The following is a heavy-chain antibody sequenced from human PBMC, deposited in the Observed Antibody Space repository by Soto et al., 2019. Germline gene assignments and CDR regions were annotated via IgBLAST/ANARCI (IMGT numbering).Heavy chain of an antibody. CDR1: GFTVSSNY. CDR3: ARDSHGEGLDY. D-gene: IGHD4-17*01. Sequence: EMQLVESGGGLVQPGGSLRLSCAASGFTVSSNYMSWVRQAPGKGLEWVSVIYDSGSTYYADSVKGRFTISRDKSKDTLYLQMNSLSAEDTAVYYCARDSHGEGLDYWGQGTLVTVSS. CDR2: IYDSGST. J-gene: IGHJ4*02. V-gene: IGHV3-66*01.